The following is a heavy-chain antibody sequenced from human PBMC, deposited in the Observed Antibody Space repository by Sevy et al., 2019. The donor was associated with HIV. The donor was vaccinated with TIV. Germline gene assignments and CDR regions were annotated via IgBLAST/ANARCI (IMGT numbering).Heavy chain of an antibody. D-gene: IGHD2-15*01. J-gene: IGHJ3*02. V-gene: IGHV3-30*18. CDR3: AKAPPVVVAATKDAFDI. CDR2: ISYDGSNK. CDR1: GFTFSSYG. Sequence: GGSLRLSCAASGFTFSSYGMHWVRQAPGKGLEWVAVISYDGSNKYYADSVKGRFTISRDNSKNTLYLQMNSLRAEDTAVYYCAKAPPVVVAATKDAFDIWGQGTMVTVSS.